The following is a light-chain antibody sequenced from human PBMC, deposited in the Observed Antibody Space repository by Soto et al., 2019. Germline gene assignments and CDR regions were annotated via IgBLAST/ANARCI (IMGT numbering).Light chain of an antibody. CDR2: ETS. CDR1: SSDFGSYKF. Sequence: SALTQPASVSGSPVQSVTISCTGTSSDFGSYKFVSWYQHHPGTVPKVIIYETSKRPSGVSDRFSGSKSGNTASLTISGLQAEDEADYYCFSFTSTNTHVFGSGTKVTV. CDR3: FSFTSTNTHV. J-gene: IGLJ1*01. V-gene: IGLV2-23*01.